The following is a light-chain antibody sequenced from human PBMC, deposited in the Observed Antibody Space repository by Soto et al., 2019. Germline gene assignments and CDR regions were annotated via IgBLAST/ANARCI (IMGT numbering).Light chain of an antibody. Sequence: EIVMTQSPATLSVSPGERATLSCRASQSVDSKLAWYQQKPGQAPSLLIYGASTRATDVAARFSGSGSGTEFTLTISSLQSEDFAVYYCQQYDNWPRTFGQGTKVEIK. CDR3: QQYDNWPRT. CDR1: QSVDSK. CDR2: GAS. V-gene: IGKV3-15*01. J-gene: IGKJ2*01.